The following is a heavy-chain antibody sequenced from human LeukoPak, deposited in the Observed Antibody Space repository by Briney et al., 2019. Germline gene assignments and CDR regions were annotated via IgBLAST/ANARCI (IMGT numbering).Heavy chain of an antibody. CDR2: IHYSGIT. CDR1: GDSITSHY. J-gene: IGHJ4*02. V-gene: IGHV4-59*11. CDR3: ARDGYSSSSGPIFDY. D-gene: IGHD6-6*01. Sequence: SETLSLTCTVSGDSITSHYWSWIRQPPGKGLEWIGYIHYSGITNYNPSLKSRVTLSVDTSNNQFSLKLNSVTAADTAVYYCARDGYSSSSGPIFDYWGQGTLVAVFS.